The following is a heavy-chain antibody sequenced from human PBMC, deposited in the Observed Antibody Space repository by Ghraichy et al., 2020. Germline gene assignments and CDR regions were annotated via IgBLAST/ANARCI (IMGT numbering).Heavy chain of an antibody. V-gene: IGHV4-4*09. CDR2: IYTSGST. D-gene: IGHD4-23*01. Sequence: SQTLSLTCTVSGGSISSYYWSWIRQPPGKGLEWIGYIYTSGSTNYNPSLKSRVTISVDTSKNQFSLKLSSVTAADTAVYYCARAPPDYGGNSPQDYWGQGTLVTVSS. CDR1: GGSISSYY. J-gene: IGHJ4*02. CDR3: ARAPPDYGGNSPQDY.